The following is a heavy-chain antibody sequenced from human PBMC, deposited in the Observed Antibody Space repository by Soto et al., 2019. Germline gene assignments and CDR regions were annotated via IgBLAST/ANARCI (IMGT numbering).Heavy chain of an antibody. CDR3: ARGRQLVKNCSGGSCYYYYYYMDV. V-gene: IGHV1-8*01. CDR2: MNPNSGNT. J-gene: IGHJ6*03. D-gene: IGHD2-15*01. CDR1: GSAFTSIA. Sequence: ASFKLSCTSYGSAFTSIAIHWVLQATGQGLEWMGWMNPNSGNTGYAQKFQGRVTMTRNTSISTAYMELSSVRSEDTAVYYCARGRQLVKNCSGGSCYYYYYYMDVWGKGTTVTVSS.